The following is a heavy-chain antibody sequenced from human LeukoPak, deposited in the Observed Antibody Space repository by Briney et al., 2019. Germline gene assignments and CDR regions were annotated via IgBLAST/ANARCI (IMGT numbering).Heavy chain of an antibody. D-gene: IGHD3-10*02. CDR2: ISSSSSTI. CDR1: GFTFSSYS. Sequence: PGGSLRLSCAASGFTFSSYSMNWVRQAPGKGLEWVSYISSSSSTIYYADSVKGRFTISRDNAKNSLFLKTDTLRGDDTGIYYCARDPNVLGITPYYFDFWGQGTLVTVSS. J-gene: IGHJ4*02. V-gene: IGHV3-48*04. CDR3: ARDPNVLGITPYYFDF.